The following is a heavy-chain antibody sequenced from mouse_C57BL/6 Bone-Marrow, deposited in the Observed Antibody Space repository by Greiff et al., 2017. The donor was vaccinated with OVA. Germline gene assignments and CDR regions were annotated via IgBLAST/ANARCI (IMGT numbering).Heavy chain of an antibody. V-gene: IGHV7-1*01. D-gene: IGHD4-1*01. CDR3: ARDNWDWYFDV. J-gene: IGHJ1*03. CDR2: SRNKANDYTT. Sequence: EVNVVESGGGLVQSGRSLRLSCATSGFTFSDFYMEWVRQAPGKGPEWIAASRNKANDYTTEYSASVKGRFIVSRDTSQSILYLQMNALRAEDTAIYYYARDNWDWYFDVWGTGTTVTVSS. CDR1: GFTFSDFY.